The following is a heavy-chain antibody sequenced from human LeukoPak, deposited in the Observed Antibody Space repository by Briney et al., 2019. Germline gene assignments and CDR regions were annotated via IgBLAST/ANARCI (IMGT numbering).Heavy chain of an antibody. J-gene: IGHJ4*02. Sequence: PGGSLRLSCAASGFTFDDYAMSWVRQVPGKGLEWVSGINWNGDRTQYIDSVKGRFTISRDNAKNSLYLQMNSLRAEDTAVYYCARVDYYDSSGVTSDYWGQGTLVTVSS. D-gene: IGHD3-22*01. CDR2: INWNGDRT. V-gene: IGHV3-20*04. CDR3: ARVDYYDSSGVTSDY. CDR1: GFTFDDYA.